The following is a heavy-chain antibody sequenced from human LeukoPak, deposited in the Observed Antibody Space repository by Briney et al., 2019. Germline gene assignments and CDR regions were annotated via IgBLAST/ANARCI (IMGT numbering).Heavy chain of an antibody. J-gene: IGHJ4*02. D-gene: IGHD3-10*01. CDR3: ARRYYYGSRSYFDY. Sequence: APVTMSCMASGYTFTGYYIHWVRQAPGQGLEWMGWINPNSGGTNYSQKFQGRVTMMRDTSISTAYMELSRLRSDDTAVYYCARRYYYGSRSYFDYWGQGTGDRL. V-gene: IGHV1-2*02. CDR1: GYTFTGYY. CDR2: INPNSGGT.